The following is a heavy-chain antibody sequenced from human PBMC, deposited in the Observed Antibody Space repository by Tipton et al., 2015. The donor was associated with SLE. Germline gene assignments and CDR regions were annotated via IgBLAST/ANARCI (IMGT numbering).Heavy chain of an antibody. D-gene: IGHD2-8*01. Sequence: LRLSCTVSGGSISSGDYYWNWIRQHPGKGLEWIGYIFYSGSTYNNPSLKSRATISIDTSKNQLSLRLSSVTAADTAVYYCVRLRSKVLIDYWGQGTLVTVSS. CDR2: IFYSGST. CDR1: GGSISSGDYY. J-gene: IGHJ4*02. V-gene: IGHV4-31*03. CDR3: VRLRSKVLIDY.